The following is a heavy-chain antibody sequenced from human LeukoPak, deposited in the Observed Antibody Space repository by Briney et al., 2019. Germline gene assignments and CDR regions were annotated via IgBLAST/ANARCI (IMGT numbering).Heavy chain of an antibody. V-gene: IGHV3-30*04. J-gene: IGHJ4*02. CDR2: ISYDGSNK. CDR1: GFTFSSYA. D-gene: IGHD3-22*01. CDR3: AKDSPTGAMIVVAIPNFDY. Sequence: PGRSLRLSCAASGFTFSSYAMHWVRQAPGKGLEWVAVISYDGSNKYHAGSVKGRFTISRDNSKNTLYLQMNSLRAEDTAVYYCAKDSPTGAMIVVAIPNFDYWGQGTLVTVSS.